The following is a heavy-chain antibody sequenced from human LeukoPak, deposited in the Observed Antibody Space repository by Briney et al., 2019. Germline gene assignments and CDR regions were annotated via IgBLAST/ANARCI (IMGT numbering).Heavy chain of an antibody. CDR1: GFTFSSYS. J-gene: IGHJ4*02. D-gene: IGHD3-10*01. CDR3: ARFYGSGY. Sequence: GGSLRLSCAVSGFTFSSYSMNWVRQAPGKGLEWVSYISSSSSTIYYADSVKGRFTISRDNAKNSLYLQMNSLRAEDTAVYYCARFYGSGYWGQGTLVTVSS. V-gene: IGHV3-48*01. CDR2: ISSSSSTI.